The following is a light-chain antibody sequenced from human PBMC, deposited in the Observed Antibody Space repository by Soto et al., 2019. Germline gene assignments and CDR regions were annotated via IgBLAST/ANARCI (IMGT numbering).Light chain of an antibody. CDR1: QTIDTY. Sequence: DIQMTQSPSSLPAYVGDRVTITCRSSQTIDTYLNWYQQKPGNPPKVLIYVASRLHTGVPSRFSGRGSRTAFTLPITSLQPEDFAKYYCQQSYTTPCTFGQATTV. V-gene: IGKV1-39*01. CDR3: QQSYTTPCT. CDR2: VAS. J-gene: IGKJ1*01.